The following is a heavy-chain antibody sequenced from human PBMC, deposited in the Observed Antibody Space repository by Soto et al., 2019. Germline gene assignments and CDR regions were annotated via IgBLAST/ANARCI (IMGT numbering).Heavy chain of an antibody. CDR1: GGTFSSYA. D-gene: IGHD3-22*01. J-gene: IGHJ4*02. V-gene: IGHV1-69*01. CDR3: ARHISGDDSSGYYWY. CDR2: IIPIFGTA. Sequence: KVSCKASGGTFSSYAISWVRQAPGQGLEWMGGIIPIFGTANYAQKFQGRVTITADESTSTAYMELSSLRSEDTAVYYCARHISGDDSSGYYWYWGQGTLVTVSS.